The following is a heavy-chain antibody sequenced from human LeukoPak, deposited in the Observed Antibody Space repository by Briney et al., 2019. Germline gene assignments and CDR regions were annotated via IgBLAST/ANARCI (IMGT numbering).Heavy chain of an antibody. D-gene: IGHD3-22*01. CDR2: INPNSCGT. V-gene: IGHV1-2*02. Sequence: GASVKVSCKASGYTFTGYYMHWVRQAPGQGLEWMGWINPNSCGTNYAQKFQGRVTMTRDTSIRTAYMERSRLKSDDTDVYYCARWSPPRGHYYDSSGYPTLVDYFDYWGQGTLVTVSS. CDR3: ARWSPPRGHYYDSSGYPTLVDYFDY. J-gene: IGHJ4*02. CDR1: GYTFTGYY.